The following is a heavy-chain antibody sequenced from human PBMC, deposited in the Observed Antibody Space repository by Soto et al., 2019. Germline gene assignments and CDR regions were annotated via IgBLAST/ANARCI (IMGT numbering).Heavy chain of an antibody. CDR3: ARLGAISGYDRVRFDY. Sequence: PGGSLRLSCAASGFTFSSYSMNWVRQAPGKGLEWVSYISSSSSTIYYADSVKGRFTISRDNAKNSLYLQMNSLRAEDTAVYYSARLGAISGYDRVRFDYWGQGSLVTVSS. J-gene: IGHJ4*02. CDR1: GFTFSSYS. CDR2: ISSSSSTI. V-gene: IGHV3-48*01. D-gene: IGHD5-12*01.